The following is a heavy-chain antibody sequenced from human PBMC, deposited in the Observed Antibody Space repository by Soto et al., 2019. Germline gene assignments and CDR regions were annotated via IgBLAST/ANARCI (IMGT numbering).Heavy chain of an antibody. CDR3: ARQRGYCSGGSCPCDY. Sequence: QLQLQESGPGLVKPSETLSLTCTVSGGSISSNSYYWGWIRQPPGKGLEWIGSIYYSGSTYYNPSLKSRVTISVDTSKNHFSLKLSSVTAADTAVYYCARQRGYCSGGSCPCDYWGQGTLVTVSS. CDR1: GGSISSNSYY. V-gene: IGHV4-39*01. J-gene: IGHJ4*02. D-gene: IGHD2-15*01. CDR2: IYYSGST.